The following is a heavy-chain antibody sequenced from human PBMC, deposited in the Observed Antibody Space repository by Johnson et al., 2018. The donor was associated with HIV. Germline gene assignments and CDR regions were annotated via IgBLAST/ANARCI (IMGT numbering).Heavy chain of an antibody. D-gene: IGHD3-10*01. CDR1: GFTFDDYA. J-gene: IGHJ3*02. V-gene: IGHV3-9*01. Sequence: VQLVESGGGVVRPGGSLRLSCAASGFTFDDYAMHWVRQAPGKGLEWVSGLSWISVTIGYADSVTGRSTISRDNAKNSLYLQMNNLRSEDTALYYCARGWQLHGGLDIWGQGTMVTVSS. CDR3: ARGWQLHGGLDI. CDR2: LSWISVTI.